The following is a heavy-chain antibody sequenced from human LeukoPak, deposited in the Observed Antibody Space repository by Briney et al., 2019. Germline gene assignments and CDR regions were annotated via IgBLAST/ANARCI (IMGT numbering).Heavy chain of an antibody. CDR3: ARAGDVVVVAPTDEWFDP. J-gene: IGHJ5*02. D-gene: IGHD2-15*01. V-gene: IGHV3-30*04. CDR1: GFTFSSYA. Sequence: GGSLRLSCAVSGFTFSSYAMHWVRQAPGKGLEWVAVISYDGSNKYYADSVKGRFTISRDNSKNTLYLQMNSLRAEDTAVYYCARAGDVVVVAPTDEWFDPWGQGTLVTVSS. CDR2: ISYDGSNK.